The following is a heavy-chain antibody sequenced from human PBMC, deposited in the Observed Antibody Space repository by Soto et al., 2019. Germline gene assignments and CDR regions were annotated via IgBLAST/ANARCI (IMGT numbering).Heavy chain of an antibody. CDR3: ARHLVGSTRGNFDY. Sequence: PGESLTISCKTSGYSFTSYWIGWVRQMPGKGMEWMGNIYPYDSDTRYSPSFQGQVTISADTSITTAYLQWSGLRASDTAMYFCARHLVGSTRGNFDYWGQGTLVTVSS. CDR2: IYPYDSDT. CDR1: GYSFTSYW. J-gene: IGHJ4*01. D-gene: IGHD2-2*01. V-gene: IGHV5-51*01.